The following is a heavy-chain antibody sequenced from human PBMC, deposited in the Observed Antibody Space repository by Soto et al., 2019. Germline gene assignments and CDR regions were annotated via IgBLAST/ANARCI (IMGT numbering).Heavy chain of an antibody. D-gene: IGHD5-12*01. Sequence: SETLSLTCAVSGGSISSGGYSWSWIRQPPGKGLEWIGYIYHSGSTYYNPSLKSRVTISVDRSKNQFSLKLSSVTAADTAVYYCARDRGIYSGYAYYYYGMDFWGQGTTVTVSS. CDR2: IYHSGST. CDR1: GGSISSGGYS. J-gene: IGHJ6*02. CDR3: ARDRGIYSGYAYYYYGMDF. V-gene: IGHV4-30-2*01.